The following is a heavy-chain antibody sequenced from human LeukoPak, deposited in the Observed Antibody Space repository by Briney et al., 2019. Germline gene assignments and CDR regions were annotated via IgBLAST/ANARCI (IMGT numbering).Heavy chain of an antibody. CDR3: AKDEDYCGGDCPSFDY. D-gene: IGHD2-21*02. CDR2: ISYDGSNK. J-gene: IGHJ4*02. Sequence: GGSLRLSCAASGFTFSSYGMHWVRQAPGKRLELVAVISYDGSNKYYADSVKGRFTISRDNSKNTLYLQMNSLRAEDTAVYYCAKDEDYCGGDCPSFDYWGQGTLVTVSS. CDR1: GFTFSSYG. V-gene: IGHV3-30*18.